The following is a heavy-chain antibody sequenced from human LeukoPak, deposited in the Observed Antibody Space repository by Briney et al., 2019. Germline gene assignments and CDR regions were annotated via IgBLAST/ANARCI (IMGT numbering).Heavy chain of an antibody. D-gene: IGHD3-9*01. V-gene: IGHV3-74*01. J-gene: IGHJ5*02. CDR1: GFTFSSYW. CDR3: ARDPTVRSFDWLLAGWFDP. Sequence: PGGSLRLSCAASGFTFSSYWMHWVRQAPGKGLVWVSRINSDGSSTSYADSVKGRFTISRDNAKNTLYVQMNSLRAEDTAVYYCARDPTVRSFDWLLAGWFDPWGQGTLVTVSS. CDR2: INSDGSST.